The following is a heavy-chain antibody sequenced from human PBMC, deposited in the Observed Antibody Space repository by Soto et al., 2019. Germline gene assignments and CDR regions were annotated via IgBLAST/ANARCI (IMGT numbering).Heavy chain of an antibody. CDR1: GFTVSSRY. Sequence: GGSLRLSCAASGFTVSSRYMSWVRQAPGKGLEWVSVIYTDGRTFYADSVKGRFTISRDNSKNTLYLQMNSLRAEDTAVYYCARGLRIAVAGKGNYFDYWGQGTLVTVSS. D-gene: IGHD6-19*01. V-gene: IGHV3-66*02. CDR2: IYTDGRT. J-gene: IGHJ4*02. CDR3: ARGLRIAVAGKGNYFDY.